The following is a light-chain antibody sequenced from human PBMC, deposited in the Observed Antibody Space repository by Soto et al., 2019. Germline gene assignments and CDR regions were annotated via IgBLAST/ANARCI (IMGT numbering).Light chain of an antibody. J-gene: IGLJ2*01. CDR3: QSYDSSLRAVV. V-gene: IGLV1-40*01. Sequence: QPVLTQPPSVSGAPGQRVTISCTGSSSNIGAGYDVHWYQQLPGTAPKLLIYGNSNRPSGVPDRFSGSKSGTSASLAITGLQAEDEAAYYCQSYDSSLRAVVFGGGTNLTVL. CDR1: SSNIGAGYD. CDR2: GNS.